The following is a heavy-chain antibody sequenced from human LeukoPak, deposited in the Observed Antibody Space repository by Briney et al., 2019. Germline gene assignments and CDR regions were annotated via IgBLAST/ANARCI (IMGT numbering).Heavy chain of an antibody. CDR3: AKGARSGPYDYYAMDV. CDR1: GFTFSSYS. D-gene: IGHD6-19*01. V-gene: IGHV3-48*01. J-gene: IGHJ6*02. Sequence: PGGSLRLSCAASGFTFSSYSVNWVRQAPGKGLEWVSYISSSSSTIYYADSVKGRFTISRDNAKSSLYLQMNSLRAEDTAVYYCAKGARSGPYDYYAMDVWGQGTTVTVSS. CDR2: ISSSSSTI.